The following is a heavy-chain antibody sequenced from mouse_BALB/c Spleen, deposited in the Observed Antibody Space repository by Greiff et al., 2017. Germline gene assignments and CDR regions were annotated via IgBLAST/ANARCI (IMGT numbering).Heavy chain of an antibody. CDR1: GYSITSDYA. CDR3: ARFYYGNSYAMDY. Sequence: VQLKQSGPGLVKPSQSLSLTCTVTGYSITSDYAWNWIRQFPGNKLEWMGYISYSGSTSYNPSLKSRISITRDTSKNQFFLQLNSVTTEDTATYYCARFYYGNSYAMDYWGQGTSVTVSS. V-gene: IGHV3-2*02. CDR2: ISYSGST. J-gene: IGHJ4*01. D-gene: IGHD2-1*01.